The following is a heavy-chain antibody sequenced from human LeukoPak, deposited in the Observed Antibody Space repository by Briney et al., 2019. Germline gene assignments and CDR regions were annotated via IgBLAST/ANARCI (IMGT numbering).Heavy chain of an antibody. V-gene: IGHV1-69*13. D-gene: IGHD1-26*01. CDR3: ARGRESHGHYFHF. Sequence: GASLKVSCKASGGTFNNYAINWVRQAPGQELEWMGGIFPLFETTNYAQGFRGRVTITADDSTSTAYMELNSLRTEDTAVYYCARGRESHGHYFHFWGQGTLVTVSS. CDR2: IFPLFETT. CDR1: GGTFNNYA. J-gene: IGHJ4*02.